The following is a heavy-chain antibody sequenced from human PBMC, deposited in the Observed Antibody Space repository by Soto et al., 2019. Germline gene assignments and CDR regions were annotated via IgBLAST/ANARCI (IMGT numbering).Heavy chain of an antibody. D-gene: IGHD6-6*01. CDR2: ISGSGGST. CDR3: AKGIAARPLYGMDV. Sequence: GGSLRLSCAASGFTFSSYAMSWVRQAPGKGLEWVSAISGSGGSTYYADSVKGRFTISRDNSKNTLYLQMNSLRAEDTAVYYCAKGIAARPLYGMDVWGQGTTVTVSS. J-gene: IGHJ6*02. CDR1: GFTFSSYA. V-gene: IGHV3-23*01.